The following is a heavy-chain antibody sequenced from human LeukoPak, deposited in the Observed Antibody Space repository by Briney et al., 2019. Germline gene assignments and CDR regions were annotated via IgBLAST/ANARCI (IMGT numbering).Heavy chain of an antibody. J-gene: IGHJ4*02. CDR1: GGSFSGYY. CDR3: ARHRRTYYYGSGSYPNFDY. V-gene: IGHV4-34*01. Sequence: SETLSLTCAVYGGSFSGYYWSWIRQPPGKGLEWIGEINHSGSTNYNPSLKSRVTISVDTSKNQFSLKLGSVTAADTAVYYCARHRRTYYYGSGSYPNFDYWGQGTLVTVSS. CDR2: INHSGST. D-gene: IGHD3-10*01.